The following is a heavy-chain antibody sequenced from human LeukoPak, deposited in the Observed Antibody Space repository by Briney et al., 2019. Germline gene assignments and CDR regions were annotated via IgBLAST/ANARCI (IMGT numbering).Heavy chain of an antibody. CDR1: GGSISSGSYY. CDR3: ARDGMGPYLEWSIPSQA. D-gene: IGHD3-3*01. Sequence: SETLSLTCTVSGGSISSGSYYWSWIRQPAGKGLEWIGRIYTSGSTNYNPSLKSRVTIPVDTSKNQFSLKLSSVTAADTAVYYCARDGMGPYLEWSIPSQAWGQGTLVTVSS. J-gene: IGHJ4*02. CDR2: IYTSGST. V-gene: IGHV4-61*02.